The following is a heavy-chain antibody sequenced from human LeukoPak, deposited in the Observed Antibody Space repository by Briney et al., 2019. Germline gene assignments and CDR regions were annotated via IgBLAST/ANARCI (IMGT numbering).Heavy chain of an antibody. D-gene: IGHD5-12*01. CDR3: AKDPEYSGYDRLDY. J-gene: IGHJ4*02. CDR1: GFTFNSYA. Sequence: GGSLRLSCAASGFTFNSYAMSWVRQAPGKGLEWVSAISGSGGSTYYADPVKGRFTISRDNSKNTLYLQMNSLRAEDTAVYYCAKDPEYSGYDRLDYWGQGTLVTVSS. CDR2: ISGSGGST. V-gene: IGHV3-23*01.